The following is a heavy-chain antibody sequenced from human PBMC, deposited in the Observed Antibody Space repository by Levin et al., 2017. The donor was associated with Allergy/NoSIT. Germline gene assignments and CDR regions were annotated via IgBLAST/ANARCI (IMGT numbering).Heavy chain of an antibody. V-gene: IGHV4-30-2*01. CDR3: VRYTIFGLGPPL. CDR2: IYHNGNT. CDR1: GASISSGSAS. Sequence: SETLSLTCAVSGASISSGSASWSWVRQPPGKGLEWIGYIYHNGNTYYNPSLESRVTISEDRSNNQFFLKLNSVTAADTAVYYCVRYTIFGLGPPLWGQGTLVTVSS. D-gene: IGHD3-3*01. J-gene: IGHJ4*02.